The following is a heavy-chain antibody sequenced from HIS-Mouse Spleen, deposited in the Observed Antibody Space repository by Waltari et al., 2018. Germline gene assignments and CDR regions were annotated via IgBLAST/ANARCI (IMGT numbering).Heavy chain of an antibody. V-gene: IGHV4-39*07. CDR1: GGSISSSSSY. D-gene: IGHD6-13*01. J-gene: IGHJ2*01. CDR2: IYYSGST. Sequence: QLQLQESGPGLVKPSETLSRTCTGSGGSISSSSSYWGWTRQPPGKGLAWIGSIYYSGSTYYNPSLKSRVTISVDTSKNQFSLKLSSVTAADTAVYYCAREIPYSSSWYDWYFDLWGRGTLVTVSS. CDR3: AREIPYSSSWYDWYFDL.